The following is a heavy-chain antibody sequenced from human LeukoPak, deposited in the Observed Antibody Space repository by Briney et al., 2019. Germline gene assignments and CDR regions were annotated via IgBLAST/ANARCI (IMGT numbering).Heavy chain of an antibody. V-gene: IGHV3-7*01. CDR3: ARGRSGWYQLDY. Sequence: GGSLRLSCAGSGFTFSNYWMNWVRQAPGKGLEWVANIKEDGSQKYYVDSVKGRFTISRDNAKNSLYLQMNSLRAEDTAVYYCARGRSGWYQLDYWGQGTLATVSS. CDR2: IKEDGSQK. CDR1: GFTFSNYW. J-gene: IGHJ4*02. D-gene: IGHD6-19*01.